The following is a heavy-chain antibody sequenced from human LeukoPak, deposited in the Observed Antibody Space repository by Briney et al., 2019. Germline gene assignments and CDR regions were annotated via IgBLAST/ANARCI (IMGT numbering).Heavy chain of an antibody. CDR2: ISFSHHT. J-gene: IGHJ5*02. D-gene: IGHD6-19*01. Sequence: GGSLRLSCAACGFIFSDHYTSWIRQAPGKGLEWISYISFSHHTNYSDSVKGRFTISRDDSRNSLFLQMNSLRAEDTAVYYCAREHSSVSSESKGYDLWGQGTLVTVSS. V-gene: IGHV3-11*06. CDR1: GFIFSDHY. CDR3: AREHSSVSSESKGYDL.